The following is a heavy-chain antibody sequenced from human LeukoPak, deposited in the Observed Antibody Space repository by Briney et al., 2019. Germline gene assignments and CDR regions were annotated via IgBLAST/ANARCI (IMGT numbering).Heavy chain of an antibody. CDR3: ARDSKDLTYYDILTGYSLGAFDI. D-gene: IGHD3-9*01. Sequence: GRSLRLSCAASGFTFSSYAMHWVRQAPGKGLEWVAVISYDGSNKYYADSVKGRFTISRDNSKNTLYLQMNSLRAEDTAVYYCARDSKDLTYYDILTGYSLGAFDIWGQGTMVTVSS. J-gene: IGHJ3*02. V-gene: IGHV3-30-3*01. CDR2: ISYDGSNK. CDR1: GFTFSSYA.